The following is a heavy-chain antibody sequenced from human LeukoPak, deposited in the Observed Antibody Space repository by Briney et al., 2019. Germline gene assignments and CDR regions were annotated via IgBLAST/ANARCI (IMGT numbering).Heavy chain of an antibody. CDR1: GGSISSSNW. CDR3: ARLNQGYCSGGSCYPGRSGVFDY. D-gene: IGHD2-15*01. Sequence: PSETMSLTCAVSGGSISSSNWWSWVRQPPGKGLEWIGEIYHSGSTNYNPSLKSRVTISVDTSKNQFSLKLSSVTAADTAVYYCARLNQGYCSGGSCYPGRSGVFDYWGQGTLVTVSS. V-gene: IGHV4-4*02. CDR2: IYHSGST. J-gene: IGHJ4*02.